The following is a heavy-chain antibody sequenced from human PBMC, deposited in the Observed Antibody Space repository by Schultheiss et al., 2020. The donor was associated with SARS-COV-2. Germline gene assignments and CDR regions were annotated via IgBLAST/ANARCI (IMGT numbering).Heavy chain of an antibody. Sequence: GGSLRLSCAASGFTFSSYDMHWVRQAPGKGLEWVAVISYGGSDKYYADSVKGRFTISRDNAKNTVFLEMNRLRTEDTAVYYCAKVHSSAWYWTESWGQGTLVTVSS. CDR3: AKVHSSAWYWTES. V-gene: IGHV3-30*18. J-gene: IGHJ5*02. CDR1: GFTFSSYD. D-gene: IGHD6-13*01. CDR2: ISYGGSDK.